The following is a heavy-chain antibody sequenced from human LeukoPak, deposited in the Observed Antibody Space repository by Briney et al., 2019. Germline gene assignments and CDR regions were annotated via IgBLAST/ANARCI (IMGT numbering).Heavy chain of an antibody. J-gene: IGHJ6*02. CDR3: AREGDDILTGYYSGTDWSHMDV. Sequence: ASVKVSCKASGYTFTSYGISWVRQAPGQGLEWMGWISAYNGNTNYAQKLQGRVTMTTDTSTSTAYMELSSLRSEDTAVYYCAREGDDILTGYYSGTDWSHMDVWGQGTTVTVSS. V-gene: IGHV1-18*01. D-gene: IGHD3-9*01. CDR1: GYTFTSYG. CDR2: ISAYNGNT.